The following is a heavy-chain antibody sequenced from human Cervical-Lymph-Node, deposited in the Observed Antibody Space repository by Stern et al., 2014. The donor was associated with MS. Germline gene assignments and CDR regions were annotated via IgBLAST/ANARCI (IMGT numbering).Heavy chain of an antibody. CDR2: IYPGDSDT. Sequence: VQLVQSGAEVKQPGESLKISCKGSGYSFTANWIAWVRQMPGKGLEWMGIIYPGDSDTSVSPSCQGQVTISADKSISTAYHQWSSLKASDTAMYYCARDYGDYAFDYWGQGTLVTVSS. CDR1: GYSFTANW. V-gene: IGHV5-51*01. J-gene: IGHJ4*02. D-gene: IGHD4-17*01. CDR3: ARDYGDYAFDY.